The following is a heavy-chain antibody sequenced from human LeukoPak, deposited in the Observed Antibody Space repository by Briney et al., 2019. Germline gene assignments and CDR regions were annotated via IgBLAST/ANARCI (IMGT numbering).Heavy chain of an antibody. Sequence: SETLSLTCTVSAGSISGHSWNWIRQPPGKGLEWIGDIYYSGSTRYNPSLESRVTISVDTSKNQFSLKVSSVTAADTAVYYCARGIVDRYNWFDPWGQGTLVTVSS. CDR2: IYYSGST. CDR1: AGSISGHS. D-gene: IGHD1-26*01. V-gene: IGHV4-59*08. CDR3: ARGIVDRYNWFDP. J-gene: IGHJ5*02.